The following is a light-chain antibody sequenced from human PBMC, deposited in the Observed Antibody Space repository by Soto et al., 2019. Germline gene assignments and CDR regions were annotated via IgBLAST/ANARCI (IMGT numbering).Light chain of an antibody. V-gene: IGKV1-5*01. CDR1: QSISSW. Sequence: DIQMTQSPSPLSASIGDTVTITCRANQSISSWLAWYQQKPGKAPKLLISEGSSLESGVPSRFSGSGSGTEFTLTISSLQPDDLATYYCQQYNSSPLTFGGGTKVEIK. J-gene: IGKJ4*01. CDR2: EGS. CDR3: QQYNSSPLT.